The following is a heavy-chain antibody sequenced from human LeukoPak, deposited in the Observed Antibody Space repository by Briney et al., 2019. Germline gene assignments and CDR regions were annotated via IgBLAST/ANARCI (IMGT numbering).Heavy chain of an antibody. CDR1: GYTFTGYY. CDR2: INPNSGGT. J-gene: IGHJ4*02. V-gene: IGHV1-2*02. D-gene: IGHD3-22*01. Sequence: ASVKVSCKASGYTFTGYYMHWVRQAPGQGLEWMGWINPNSGGTNYAQKFQGRVTMTRDTSISTAYMELSRLRSDDTAVYYCARATNYYDSSGYYWYYFDYWGQGTLVTVSS. CDR3: ARATNYYDSSGYYWYYFDY.